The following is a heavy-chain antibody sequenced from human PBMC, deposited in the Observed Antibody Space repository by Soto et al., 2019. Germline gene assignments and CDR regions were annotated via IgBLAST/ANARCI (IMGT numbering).Heavy chain of an antibody. CDR3: AKDSVRSGTGLYYYYGVDV. CDR2: ISGSGGST. CDR1: GFTFGSYA. Sequence: PGGSLRLSCAASGFTFGSYAMGWVRQAPGKGLEWVSGISGSGGSTYYADSVKGRFTISRDNSKTTLYLQMNSLRAEDTAVYFCAKDSVRSGTGLYYYYGVDVWGQGTTVTVSS. J-gene: IGHJ6*02. V-gene: IGHV3-23*01. D-gene: IGHD1-1*01.